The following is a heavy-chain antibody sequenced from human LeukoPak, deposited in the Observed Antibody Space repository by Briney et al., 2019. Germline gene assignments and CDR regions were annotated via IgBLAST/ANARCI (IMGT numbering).Heavy chain of an antibody. V-gene: IGHV3-30*18. CDR3: AKPMAYDSSGNYRTFDY. CDR1: GFTFSSYG. J-gene: IGHJ4*02. CDR2: ISYDGSNK. Sequence: PGRSLRLSCAASGFTFSSYGMHWVRQAPGKGLEWVAVISYDGSNKYYADSVKGRFTISRDNSKNTLYQQMNSLRAEDTAVYYCAKPMAYDSSGNYRTFDYWGQGTLVTVSS. D-gene: IGHD3-22*01.